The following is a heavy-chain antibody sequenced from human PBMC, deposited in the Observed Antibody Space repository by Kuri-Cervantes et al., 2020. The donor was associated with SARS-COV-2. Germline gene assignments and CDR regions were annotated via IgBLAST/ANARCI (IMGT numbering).Heavy chain of an antibody. CDR3: AKAYWNYDYFDY. Sequence: LSLTCAASGFTFTTYAMRWVRQAPRKGLEWVSGISGSGGSTYYADSVKGRFTISRDNSKNTLYLQMNSLRAEDTAVYYCAKAYWNYDYFDYWGQGTLVTVSS. J-gene: IGHJ4*02. CDR2: ISGSGGST. V-gene: IGHV3-23*01. CDR1: GFTFTTYA. D-gene: IGHD1-7*01.